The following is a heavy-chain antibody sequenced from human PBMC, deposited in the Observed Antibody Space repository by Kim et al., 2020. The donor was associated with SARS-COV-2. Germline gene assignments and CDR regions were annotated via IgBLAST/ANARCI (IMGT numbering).Heavy chain of an antibody. CDR3: ARDQALDI. CDR1: GFTVNSNY. V-gene: IGHV3-53*01. CDR2: IHSGGNT. Sequence: GGSLRLSCAASGFTVNSNYMSWVRQAPGKGLEWVSVIHSGGNTYHADSVKGRFTISRDNSENTLFLQMNSLRVEDTAVYYCARDQALDIWGQGTMVTVSS. J-gene: IGHJ3*02.